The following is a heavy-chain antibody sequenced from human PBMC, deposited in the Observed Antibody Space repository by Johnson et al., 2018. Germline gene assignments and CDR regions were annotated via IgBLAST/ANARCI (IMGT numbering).Heavy chain of an antibody. CDR1: GFTFSSYG. CDR3: AKVVSDYYYYYMDV. CDR2: ISHDGSNK. Sequence: QVQLGESGGGVVQPGRSLILSCAASGFTFSSYGMHWVRQAPAKGLEWVAVISHDGSNKNYADSVKGRFTISRDNSKNTLYLQMNSLRAEDTAVYYCAKVVSDYYYYYMDVWGKGTTVTVSS. D-gene: IGHD3-22*01. V-gene: IGHV3-30*18. J-gene: IGHJ6*03.